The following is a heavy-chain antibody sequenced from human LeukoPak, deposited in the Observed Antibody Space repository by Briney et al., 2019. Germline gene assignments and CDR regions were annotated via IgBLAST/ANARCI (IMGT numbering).Heavy chain of an antibody. CDR1: GGSISSGGYY. CDR2: IYHSGST. D-gene: IGHD3-9*01. Sequence: PSQTLSFTCTVSGGSISSGGYYWSWIRQPPGKGLEWIGYIYHSGSTYYNPSLKSRVTISVDRSKNQFSLKLSSVTAADTAVYYCARLTSLTGYMIWGQGTLVTVSS. CDR3: ARLTSLTGYMI. J-gene: IGHJ4*02. V-gene: IGHV4-30-2*01.